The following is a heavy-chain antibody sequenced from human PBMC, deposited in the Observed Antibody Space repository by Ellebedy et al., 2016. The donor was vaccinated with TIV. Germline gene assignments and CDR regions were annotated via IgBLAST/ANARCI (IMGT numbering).Heavy chain of an antibody. CDR3: ARVPQLYNWFDP. Sequence: MPSETLSLTCTVTGGSISGSHWSWIRQSPGKGLEWIGYIYYNGNTNYNPSLKSRVTISVDTSKNQFSLKLTSVTAADTAVYYCARVPQLYNWFDPWGQGTRVTVSS. V-gene: IGHV4-59*01. CDR1: GGSISGSH. CDR2: IYYNGNT. J-gene: IGHJ5*02.